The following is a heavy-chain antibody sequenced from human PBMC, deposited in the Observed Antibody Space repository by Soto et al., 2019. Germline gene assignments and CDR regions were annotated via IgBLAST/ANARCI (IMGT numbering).Heavy chain of an antibody. Sequence: QVQLVQSGAEVKKPGSSVKVSCKASGGTFSSYAISWVRQAPGQGLEWMGGIIPISDTTNYAQKFRGRVTITADESTSTADMELSSLRSEDTAVYYCARSQGSSTSLEIYYYYFYVMDVWGQWTTVTVSS. CDR3: ARSQGSSTSLEIYYYYFYVMDV. V-gene: IGHV1-69*01. D-gene: IGHD2-2*01. CDR1: GGTFSSYA. CDR2: IIPISDTT. J-gene: IGHJ6*02.